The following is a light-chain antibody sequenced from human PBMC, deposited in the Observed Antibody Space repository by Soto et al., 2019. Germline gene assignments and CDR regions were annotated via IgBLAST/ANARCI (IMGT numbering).Light chain of an antibody. V-gene: IGKV3-15*01. CDR1: RSISNN. J-gene: IGKJ1*01. Sequence: EIVVTQTPASLSVSPGERATLSCRASRSISNNLAWYQQKPGQAPRLLIYGASARAAGVPARFSGSGSDTEFTLTISNMQSDDSAVYYCQQYKNWPPWSFGQGTKVDIK. CDR3: QQYKNWPPWS. CDR2: GAS.